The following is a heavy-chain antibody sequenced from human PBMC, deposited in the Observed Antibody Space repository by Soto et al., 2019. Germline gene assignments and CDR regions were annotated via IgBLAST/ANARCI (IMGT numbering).Heavy chain of an antibody. V-gene: IGHV3-23*01. CDR1: GFTFSSYA. CDR3: AKHLGLRFLEWLQEMGDY. J-gene: IGHJ4*02. CDR2: ISGSGGST. D-gene: IGHD3-3*01. Sequence: EVQLLESGGGLVQPGGSLRLSCAASGFTFSSYAMSWVRQAPGKGLEWVSAISGSGGSTYYADSVKGRFTISRDNSKNTLYLQMNSLRAEDTAVYYCAKHLGLRFLEWLQEMGDYWGQGTLVTVSS.